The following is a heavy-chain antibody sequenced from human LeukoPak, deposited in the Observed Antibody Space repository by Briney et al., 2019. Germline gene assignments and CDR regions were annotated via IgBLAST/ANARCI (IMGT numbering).Heavy chain of an antibody. CDR1: GYTFTNYG. V-gene: IGHV1-18*01. Sequence: GASVKVSCKTSGYTFTNYGISWVRQAPGQGLEWMGWISAYNGNTNYAQKLQGRVTMTTDTSTSTAYMELRSLRSDDTAVYYCARITNPLGYCSSTSCRGYNWFDPWGQGTLVTVSS. CDR3: ARITNPLGYCSSTSCRGYNWFDP. J-gene: IGHJ5*02. CDR2: ISAYNGNT. D-gene: IGHD2-2*01.